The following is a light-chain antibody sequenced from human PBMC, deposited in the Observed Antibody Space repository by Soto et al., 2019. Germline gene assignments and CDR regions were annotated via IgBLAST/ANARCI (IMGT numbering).Light chain of an antibody. J-gene: IGKJ5*01. CDR2: GAS. CDR1: QSVTSNY. Sequence: DTVLAQSPGTLSLSPGEIPPFSCRGCQSVTSNYLAWYQQKPGQAPRLLINGASSRATGIPDRFSGSGSGTDFTLTISRLETEDFAVYYCQQYGSSPPITFGQGTRLEIK. V-gene: IGKV3-20*01. CDR3: QQYGSSPPIT.